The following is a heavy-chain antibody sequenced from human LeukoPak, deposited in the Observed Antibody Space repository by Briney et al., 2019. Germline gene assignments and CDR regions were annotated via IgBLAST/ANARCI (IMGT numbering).Heavy chain of an antibody. D-gene: IGHD5-18*01. CDR3: ARDVYSYGVSTHFDY. J-gene: IGHJ4*02. V-gene: IGHV4-39*07. Sequence: SETLSLTCTVSGGSISSSSYYWGWIRQPPGKGLEWIESIYYSGSTYYNPSLKSRVTISVDTSKNQFSLKLSSVTAADTAVYYCARDVYSYGVSTHFDYWGQGTLVTVSS. CDR1: GGSISSSSYY. CDR2: IYYSGST.